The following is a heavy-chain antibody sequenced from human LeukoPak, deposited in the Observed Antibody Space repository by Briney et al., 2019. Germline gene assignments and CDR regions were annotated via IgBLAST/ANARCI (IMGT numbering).Heavy chain of an antibody. J-gene: IGHJ3*02. D-gene: IGHD3-22*01. Sequence: GGSLRLSCAASGLTFSSYAMSWVRQAPGMGLEWVAAIWFDGIRKYYADSVKGRLTSSRDNSKNTLYLQMNSLRAEDTAVYYCARDLEDSSPFGAFDMWGQGTMVTVSS. CDR1: GLTFSSYA. V-gene: IGHV3-33*08. CDR2: IWFDGIRK. CDR3: ARDLEDSSPFGAFDM.